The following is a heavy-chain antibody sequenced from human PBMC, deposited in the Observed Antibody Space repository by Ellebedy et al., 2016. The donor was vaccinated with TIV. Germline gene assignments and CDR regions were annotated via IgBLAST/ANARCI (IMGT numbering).Heavy chain of an antibody. CDR3: ARDMRGTGYSNSWSFDY. CDR2: IHDSEYT. V-gene: IGHV4-59*01. D-gene: IGHD6-13*01. J-gene: IGHJ4*02. CDR1: GGSISSYY. Sequence: MPSETLSLTCTVSGGSISSYYWSWIRQPPGKGLEWIGYIHDSEYTNYNPSLKSRVTMSMDTSKKQFSLKLSSVTAADTAVYYCARDMRGTGYSNSWSFDYWGQGTLVTVSS.